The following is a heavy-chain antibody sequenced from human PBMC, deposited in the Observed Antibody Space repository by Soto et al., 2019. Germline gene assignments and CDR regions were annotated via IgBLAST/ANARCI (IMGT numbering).Heavy chain of an antibody. V-gene: IGHV1-69*04. Sequence: PVKLSCKASGGTFSGYTISWVRQAPGKGLEWMGRIIPSLGIANYAQKFQGRVTITADKSTSTAYMELSSLRSEDTTVYYFARDKKSPQAQGSAPRYWGQGTLVTVAS. D-gene: IGHD3-10*01. J-gene: IGHJ4*02. CDR1: GGTFSGYT. CDR2: IIPSLGIA. CDR3: ARDKKSPQAQGSAPRY.